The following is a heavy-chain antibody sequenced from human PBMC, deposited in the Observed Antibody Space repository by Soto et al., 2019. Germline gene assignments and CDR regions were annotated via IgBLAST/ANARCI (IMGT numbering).Heavy chain of an antibody. V-gene: IGHV1-69*08. Sequence: VQLVQSGAEVKKPGSSVKVSCKASGGTFSSYTITWVRQAPGQGLEWMGRIIPILGLANYAQKFQGRVTITADKSTSTAYMEVDSLRSEDTAVYYCARDGLFKSSHSSGYYPPTWFDPWGQGTLVTVSS. D-gene: IGHD3-22*01. CDR1: GGTFSSYT. J-gene: IGHJ5*02. CDR3: ARDGLFKSSHSSGYYPPTWFDP. CDR2: IIPILGLA.